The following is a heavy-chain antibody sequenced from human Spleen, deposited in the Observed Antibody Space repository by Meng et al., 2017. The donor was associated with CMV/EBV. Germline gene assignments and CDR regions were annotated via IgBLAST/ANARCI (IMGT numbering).Heavy chain of an antibody. CDR1: GGALSGYY. CDR3: ARAWYYYDNENY. D-gene: IGHD3-22*01. CDR2: INDGGLT. Sequence: CGVYGGALSGYYWTWVRQPPGKGLEWIGEINDGGLTDYSQSLKSRVTISIDTSKNQFSLNLTSVNAADTAVYYCARAWYYYDNENYWGVGTLVTVSS. V-gene: IGHV4-34*01. J-gene: IGHJ4*02.